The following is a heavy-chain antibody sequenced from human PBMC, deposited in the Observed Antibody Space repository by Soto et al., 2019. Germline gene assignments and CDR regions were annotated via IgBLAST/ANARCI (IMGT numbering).Heavy chain of an antibody. Sequence: EVQLVESGGGLVKPGGSLRLSCAASGFTFSSYNMNWVRQAPGKGLEWVSSISTSDSFIYYVDSVKGRFTISRDNAKNSLYLQMHSLRAEDTAVYYCARVGFSSSSVYFDYWGQGTLVTVSS. V-gene: IGHV3-21*01. CDR3: ARVGFSSSSVYFDY. CDR2: ISTSDSFI. J-gene: IGHJ4*02. D-gene: IGHD6-6*01. CDR1: GFTFSSYN.